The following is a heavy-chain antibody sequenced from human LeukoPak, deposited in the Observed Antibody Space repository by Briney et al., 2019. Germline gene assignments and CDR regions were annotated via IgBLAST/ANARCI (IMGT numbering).Heavy chain of an antibody. CDR1: GGTFSSYA. V-gene: IGHV1-69*13. Sequence: ASVKVSCKASGGTFSSYAISWVRQAPGQGLEWMGGIIPIFGTANYAQKFQGRVTITADESTSTAYMELSSLRSEDTAVYYCARDLVGSYRIFDYWGQGTLVTVSS. J-gene: IGHJ4*02. CDR2: IIPIFGTA. D-gene: IGHD1-26*01. CDR3: ARDLVGSYRIFDY.